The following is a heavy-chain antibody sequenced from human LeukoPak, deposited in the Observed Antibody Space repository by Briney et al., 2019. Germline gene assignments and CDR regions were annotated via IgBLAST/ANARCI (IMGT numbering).Heavy chain of an antibody. J-gene: IGHJ4*02. CDR3: ATPPSRGYYDSSGYN. V-gene: IGHV1-69*06. Sequence: SVKVSCKASGGTFSSYAISWVRQAPGQGLKWMGGIIPIFGTANYAQKFQGRVTITADKSTSTAYMELSSLRSEDTAVYYCATPPSRGYYDSSGYNWGQGTLVTVSS. CDR2: IIPIFGTA. D-gene: IGHD3-22*01. CDR1: GGTFSSYA.